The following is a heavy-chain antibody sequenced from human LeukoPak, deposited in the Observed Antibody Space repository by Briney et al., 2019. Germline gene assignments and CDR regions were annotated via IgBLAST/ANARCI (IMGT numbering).Heavy chain of an antibody. CDR1: GFTFDDYT. V-gene: IGHV3-43*01. J-gene: IGHJ4*02. CDR2: ISWDGGST. CDR3: AKGGGTLTTVVTHYCDY. D-gene: IGHD4-23*01. Sequence: PGGSLRLSCAASGFTFDDYTMHWVRQAPGKGLEWVSLISWDGGSTYYADSVKGRFTISRDNSKNSLYLQMNSLRTEDTALYYCAKGGGTLTTVVTHYCDYWGQGTLVTVSS.